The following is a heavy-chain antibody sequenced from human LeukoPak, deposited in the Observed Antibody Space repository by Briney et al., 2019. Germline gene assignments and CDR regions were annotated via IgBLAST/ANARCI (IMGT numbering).Heavy chain of an antibody. CDR2: ISSSSSYI. J-gene: IGHJ6*03. D-gene: IGHD5-12*01. V-gene: IGHV3-21*04. CDR3: ARVNGYDYYYYYYMDV. CDR1: GFTFSSYS. Sequence: GGSLRLSCAASGFTFSSYSMNWVRQAPGKGLEWVSSISSSSSYIYYADSVKGRFTISRDNAKNSLYLQMNSLRAEDTALYYCARVNGYDYYYYYYMDVWGKGTTVTVSS.